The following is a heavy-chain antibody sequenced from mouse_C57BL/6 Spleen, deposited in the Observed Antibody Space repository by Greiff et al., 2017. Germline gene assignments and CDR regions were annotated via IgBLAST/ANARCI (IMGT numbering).Heavy chain of an antibody. CDR1: GYAFSSYW. V-gene: IGHV1-80*01. D-gene: IGHD3-2*02. J-gene: IGHJ4*01. Sequence: LQQSGASVKISCKASGYAFSSYWMNWVKQRPGKGLEWIGQIYPGDGDTNYNGKFKGKATLTADKSSSTAYMQLSSLTSEDSAVYFCAQTAQATFAMDYWGQGTSVTVSS. CDR3: AQTAQATFAMDY. CDR2: IYPGDGDT.